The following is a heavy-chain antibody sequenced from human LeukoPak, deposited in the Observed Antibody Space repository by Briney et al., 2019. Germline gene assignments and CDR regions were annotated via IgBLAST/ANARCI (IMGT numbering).Heavy chain of an antibody. J-gene: IGHJ4*02. CDR2: IKEDGSEK. Sequence: GGSLRLSCAASGFTFSRYWMSRVRQAPGRGLEWVANIKEDGSEKYYVDSVKGRLTISRDNAKNSLYLQMNSLRAEDTAVYYCARQTAGFDYWGQGTLVTVSS. CDR3: ARQTAGFDY. V-gene: IGHV3-7*01. CDR1: GFTFSRYW.